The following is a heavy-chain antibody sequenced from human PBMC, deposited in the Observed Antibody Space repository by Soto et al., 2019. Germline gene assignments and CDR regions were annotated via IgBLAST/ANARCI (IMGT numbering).Heavy chain of an antibody. CDR1: GGSISSGGYY. V-gene: IGHV4-31*03. CDR3: ARGEGLGAGTAFFVY. J-gene: IGHJ4*02. D-gene: IGHD6-13*01. CDR2: IYYSGST. Sequence: QVQLQESGPGLVKPSQTLSLTCTVSGGSISSGGYYWSWIRQHPGKGLEWIGYIYYSGSTYYNPSLQSRVTISVDTSKNQFSLKLSSVTAADTAVYYCARGEGLGAGTAFFVYWGQGTLVTVSS.